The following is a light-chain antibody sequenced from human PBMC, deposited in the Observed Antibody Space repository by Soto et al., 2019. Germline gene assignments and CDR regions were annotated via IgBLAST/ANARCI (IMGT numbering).Light chain of an antibody. Sequence: EIVLTQSPGTLSLSPGERATLSCRASQSVSSSYLAWYQQKPGQAPRLLIYGASSRATGIPDGFSGSGSGTDFTLTISRLEPEDFAVYYCQQHGSSPITFGQGTKVDIK. CDR2: GAS. CDR3: QQHGSSPIT. CDR1: QSVSSSY. J-gene: IGKJ1*01. V-gene: IGKV3-20*01.